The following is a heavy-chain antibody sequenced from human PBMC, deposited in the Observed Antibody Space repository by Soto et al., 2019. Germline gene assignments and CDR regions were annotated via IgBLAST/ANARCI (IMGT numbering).Heavy chain of an antibody. CDR1: GYTFTSYG. CDR3: ACSLDFRRLHIVVVTATDDYYYYYGMDV. J-gene: IGHJ6*02. D-gene: IGHD2-21*02. Sequence: ASVKVSCKASGYTFTSYGISWVRQAPGQGLEWMGGIIPIFGTANYAQKFQGRVTITADESTSTAYMELSSLRSEDTAVYYCACSLDFRRLHIVVVTATDDYYYYYGMDVWG. CDR2: IIPIFGTA. V-gene: IGHV1-69*13.